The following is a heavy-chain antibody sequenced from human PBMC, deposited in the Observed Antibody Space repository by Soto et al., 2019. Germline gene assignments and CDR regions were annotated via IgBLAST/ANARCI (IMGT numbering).Heavy chain of an antibody. Sequence: GGSLRLSCAASGFTFSSYSMYWVRQAPGKGLEWVSYISSSSSTIYYADSVKGRFTISRDNAKNSLYLQMNSLRDEDTAVYYCARADGYYYDSSGYLRGHYFDYWGQGTLVTVSS. CDR1: GFTFSSYS. CDR3: ARADGYYYDSSGYLRGHYFDY. J-gene: IGHJ4*02. V-gene: IGHV3-48*02. CDR2: ISSSSSTI. D-gene: IGHD3-22*01.